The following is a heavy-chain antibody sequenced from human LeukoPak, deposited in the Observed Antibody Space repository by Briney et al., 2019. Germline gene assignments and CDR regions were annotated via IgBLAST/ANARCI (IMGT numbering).Heavy chain of an antibody. CDR2: ISGSGGST. CDR3: AKNSVRSGYYYGY. CDR1: GFTFSNYA. D-gene: IGHD3-22*01. V-gene: IGHV3-23*01. Sequence: GGSLRLSCAASGFTFSNYAMNWVRQAPGKGLEWVSAISGSGGSTYYADSVKGRFTLSRDNSKNTLFLQMNSLRTEDTAVYYCAKNSVRSGYYYGYWGQGTLVTVSS. J-gene: IGHJ4*02.